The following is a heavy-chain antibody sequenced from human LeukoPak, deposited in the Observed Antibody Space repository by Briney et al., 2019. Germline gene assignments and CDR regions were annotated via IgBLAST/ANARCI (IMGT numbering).Heavy chain of an antibody. CDR2: ISGIFGST. CDR3: AKGGFGRGKGYYYGSGSPYYFDY. V-gene: IGHV3-23*01. D-gene: IGHD3-10*01. CDR1: GFTFSSYG. Sequence: GGSLRLSCAASGFTFSSYGMSWVRQAPGKGLEWVSGISGIFGSTYYADTVKGRFTNSRDNSKNTLYLQMNSLGAEDTAVYYCAKGGFGRGKGYYYGSGSPYYFDYWGQGTLVTVSS. J-gene: IGHJ4*02.